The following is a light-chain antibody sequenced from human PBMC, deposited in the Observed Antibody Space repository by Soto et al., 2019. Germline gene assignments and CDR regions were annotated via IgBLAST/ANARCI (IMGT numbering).Light chain of an antibody. J-gene: IGLJ2*01. CDR3: QSYDSSLSGVV. Sequence: QSVLTQPPSVSGAPGQRVTISCMGSSSSIGAGYDVHWYQQLPGTAPKLLIYANSNRPSGVPDRFSASKSGTSAALAITGLQPEDEAEYYCQSYDSSLSGVVFGGGTKLTVL. V-gene: IGLV1-40*01. CDR2: ANS. CDR1: SSSIGAGYD.